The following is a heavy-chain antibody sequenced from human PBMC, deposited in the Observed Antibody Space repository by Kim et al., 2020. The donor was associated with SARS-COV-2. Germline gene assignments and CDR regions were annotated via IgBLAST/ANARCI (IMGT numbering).Heavy chain of an antibody. CDR2: ISYNGGGK. CDR1: GFIFSNYG. V-gene: IGHV3-30*18. CDR3: AQGWWQQLT. J-gene: IGHJ5*02. D-gene: IGHD6-13*01. Sequence: GGSLRLSCAASGFIFSNYGMQWVRQAPGKGLEWVSIISYNGGGKYYGDSVKGRFTISRDNSKDTLYLQMNNLRTEDTAVYYCAQGWWQQLTWGQGTLVTVSS.